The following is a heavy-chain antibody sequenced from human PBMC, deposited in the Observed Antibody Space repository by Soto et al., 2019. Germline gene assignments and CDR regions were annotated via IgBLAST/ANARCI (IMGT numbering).Heavy chain of an antibody. CDR1: GYNFAGYW. CDR2: IYPSDSDT. CDR3: ARGGVSPRTFDY. V-gene: IGHV5-51*01. Sequence: GESLKISCKGSGYNFAGYWKAWVGQMPGKGLELMGIIYPSDSDTRYRPSFQGQVTISADKSISSAYLQWSSLRASDTAMYYCARGGVSPRTFDYWGQGTPVTVSS. J-gene: IGHJ4*02. D-gene: IGHD3-3*01.